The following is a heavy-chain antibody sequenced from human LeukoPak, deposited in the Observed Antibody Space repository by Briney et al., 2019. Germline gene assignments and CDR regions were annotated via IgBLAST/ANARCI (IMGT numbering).Heavy chain of an antibody. V-gene: IGHV3-23*01. Sequence: GGSLRLSCAASGFTFSSYAMSWVRQAPGKGLEWVSAISGSGGSTYYADSVKGRFTISRDNSKNTLYLQMNSLRAEDTAVYYCAKDRRLGIVVVVATFGMDVWDQGTTVTVSS. J-gene: IGHJ6*02. CDR3: AKDRRLGIVVVVATFGMDV. CDR1: GFTFSSYA. CDR2: ISGSGGST. D-gene: IGHD2-15*01.